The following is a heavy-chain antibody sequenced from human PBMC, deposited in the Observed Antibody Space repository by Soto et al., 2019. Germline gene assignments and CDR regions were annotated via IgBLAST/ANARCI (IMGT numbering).Heavy chain of an antibody. CDR1: GFTFSTYG. Sequence: GGSLRLYFAASGFTFSTYGMHWVRQAPGKEPQWVALISYDGSKKYYADSVTGQFTISRDNSKNTVFLQMNSLKAEDTALYYGVKDHLFKDSRPGRDYHICGRWTQVTV. J-gene: IGHJ3*02. V-gene: IGHV3-30*18. CDR3: VKDHLFKDSRPGRDYHI. D-gene: IGHD2-21*01. CDR2: ISYDGSKK.